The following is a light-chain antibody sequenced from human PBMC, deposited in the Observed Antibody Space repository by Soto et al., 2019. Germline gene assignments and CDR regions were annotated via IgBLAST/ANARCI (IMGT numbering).Light chain of an antibody. CDR3: QQYYNWSPWT. CDR1: HSISSN. CDR2: RTS. J-gene: IGKJ1*01. Sequence: IVFTQSPGTLSLSPGERATLSCRDSHSISSNLAWYQQKPGQAPRLLMFRTSSSATGFPARFSGSGSGTEFTLTISSLESEDFAVYYCQQYYNWSPWTFGQGTKVDIK. V-gene: IGKV3-15*01.